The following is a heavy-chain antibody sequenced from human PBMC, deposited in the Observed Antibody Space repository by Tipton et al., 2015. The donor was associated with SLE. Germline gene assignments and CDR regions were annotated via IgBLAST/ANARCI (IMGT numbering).Heavy chain of an antibody. D-gene: IGHD3-16*02. CDR1: GGSFSGYY. Sequence: TLSLTCAVYGGSFSGYYWSWIRQPPGKGLEWIGEINHSGSTNYNPSLKSRVTISVDTSKNQFSLKLSSVTAADTAVYYCARTQYTSGGVIAPFDYWGQGTLVTVSS. J-gene: IGHJ4*02. V-gene: IGHV4-34*01. CDR3: ARTQYTSGGVIAPFDY. CDR2: INHSGST.